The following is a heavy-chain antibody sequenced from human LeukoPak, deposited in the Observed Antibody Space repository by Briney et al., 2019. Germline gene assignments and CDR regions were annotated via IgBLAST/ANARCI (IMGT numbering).Heavy chain of an antibody. J-gene: IGHJ4*02. CDR1: GYTFTSYY. Sequence: GASVKVSCKASGYTFTSYYMHWVRQAPGQGLEWMGIINPSGGSTSYAQKFQGRVTMTRDTSTSTVYMELSSLRSEDTAVYYCARVPKGGIQLWAPFAYWGQGTLVTVSS. V-gene: IGHV1-46*01. CDR3: ARVPKGGIQLWAPFAY. D-gene: IGHD5-18*01. CDR2: INPSGGST.